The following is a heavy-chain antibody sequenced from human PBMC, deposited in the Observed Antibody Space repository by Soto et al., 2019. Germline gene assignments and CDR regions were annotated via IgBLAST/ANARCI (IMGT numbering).Heavy chain of an antibody. D-gene: IGHD5-12*01. CDR1: GGSFSGYY. J-gene: IGHJ4*02. Sequence: SETLSLTCAVYGGSFSGYYWSWIRQPPGKGLEWIGEINHSGSTNYNPSLRSRVTISVDTSKNQFSLKLSSVTAADTAVYYCASPGGYSGYDPFDYWGQGTLVTVS. CDR3: ASPGGYSGYDPFDY. V-gene: IGHV4-34*01. CDR2: INHSGST.